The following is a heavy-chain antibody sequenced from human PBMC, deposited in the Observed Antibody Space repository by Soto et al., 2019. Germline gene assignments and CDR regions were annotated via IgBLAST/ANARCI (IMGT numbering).Heavy chain of an antibody. J-gene: IGHJ4*02. CDR3: ASSGALSTYIDY. Sequence: QVQLVQSGAEVKKPGSSVKVSCKASGGTFSSYTISWVRQAPGQGLEWMGRIIPILGIANYAQKFQGRVTITADKSTSTAYMELSSLRSEDTAVYYCASSGALSTYIDYWGQGTLVTVSS. D-gene: IGHD1-26*01. CDR1: GGTFSSYT. V-gene: IGHV1-69*02. CDR2: IIPILGIA.